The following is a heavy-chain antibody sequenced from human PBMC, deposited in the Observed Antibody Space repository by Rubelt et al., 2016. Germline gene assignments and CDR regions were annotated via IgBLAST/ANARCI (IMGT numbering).Heavy chain of an antibody. CDR2: IDHSGNS. D-gene: IGHD5-18*01. CDR1: GGSFSDYY. V-gene: IGHV4-34*01. CDR3: ARYTAMMTGCLLH. J-gene: IGHJ4*02. Sequence: QVQLQQWGAGLLKPSETLSLTCAVYGGSFSDYYWTWIRRSPGKGLEWIGEIDHSGNSNHNPSLKSRVTISVDTSKNQFSLKLVLVTAAVTAVYYCARYTAMMTGCLLHWGQGTLVTVSS.